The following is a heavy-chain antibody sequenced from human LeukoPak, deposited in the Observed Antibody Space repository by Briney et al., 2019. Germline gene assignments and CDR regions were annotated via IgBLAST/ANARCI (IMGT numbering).Heavy chain of an antibody. CDR1: GGSISSSSYY. D-gene: IGHD5-12*01. Sequence: SETLSLTCTVSGGSISSSSYYWGWIRQPPGKGLEWIGRIYYSGSTYYNPAVKSRLTISVYTAKNQFSLKLSYVTAADTTVYYCAKGAYSGYDTGVDYWGQGTLVTVSS. V-gene: IGHV4-39*01. CDR2: IYYSGST. J-gene: IGHJ4*02. CDR3: AKGAYSGYDTGVDY.